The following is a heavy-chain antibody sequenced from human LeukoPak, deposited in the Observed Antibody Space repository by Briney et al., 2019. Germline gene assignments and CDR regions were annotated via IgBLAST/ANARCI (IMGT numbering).Heavy chain of an antibody. CDR2: ISYNSNYI. CDR3: VRGSVGSASPYHFDF. Sequence: PGGSLRLSCAASGFTFSNFSMHWVRQSAGKGLEWVASISYNSNYIYTANSIRGRFTISRDNAKDSLFLQMTRLRPEDTAVFYCVRGSVGSASPYHFDFWGQGALVTVSS. V-gene: IGHV3-21*01. D-gene: IGHD3-10*01. J-gene: IGHJ4*02. CDR1: GFTFSNFS.